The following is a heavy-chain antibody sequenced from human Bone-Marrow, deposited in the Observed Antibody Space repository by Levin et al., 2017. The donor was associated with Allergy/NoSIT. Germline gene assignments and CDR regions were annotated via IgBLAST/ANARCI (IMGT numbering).Heavy chain of an antibody. J-gene: IGHJ4*02. CDR2: IKKDGSEK. CDR1: GFTFSNYW. V-gene: IGHV3-7*01. Sequence: PGGSLRLSCAASGFTFSNYWMSWVRQAPGKGLEWVANIKKDGSEKYYVDSMKGRFTISRDNSKNSLYLQMNSLRAEDTAVYYCAAAGTYWGQGTLVTVSS. CDR3: AAAGTY. D-gene: IGHD6-13*01.